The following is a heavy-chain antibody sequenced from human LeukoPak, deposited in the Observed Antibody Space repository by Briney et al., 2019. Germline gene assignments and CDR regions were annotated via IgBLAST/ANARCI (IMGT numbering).Heavy chain of an antibody. CDR1: GGSISSSSYY. Sequence: SETLSLTCTVSGGSISSSSYYWGWIRQPPGKGLEWIGEINHSGSTNYNPSLKSRVTISVDTSKNQFSLKLSSVTAADTAVYYCARGYSNYAPWGQGTLVTVSS. CDR3: ARGYSNYAP. V-gene: IGHV4-39*07. J-gene: IGHJ5*02. D-gene: IGHD4-11*01. CDR2: INHSGST.